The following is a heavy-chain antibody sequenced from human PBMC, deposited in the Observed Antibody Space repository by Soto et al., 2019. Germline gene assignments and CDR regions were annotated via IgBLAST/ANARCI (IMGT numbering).Heavy chain of an antibody. Sequence: SEIMPLTSTVADGSISSISYYWGWIRQPPGKGLEWIGSIYYSGSTYYNPSLKSRVTISVDTSKNQFSLKLSSVTAAETAVYYCAREPLTWGQGTLVTVSS. CDR2: IYYSGST. J-gene: IGHJ4*02. CDR3: AREPLT. CDR1: DGSISSISYY. V-gene: IGHV4-39*07.